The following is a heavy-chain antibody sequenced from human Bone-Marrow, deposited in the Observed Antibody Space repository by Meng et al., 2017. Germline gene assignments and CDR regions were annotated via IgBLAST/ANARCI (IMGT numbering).Heavy chain of an antibody. D-gene: IGHD4-17*01. CDR2: INHSGST. CDR1: GGSFSGYY. V-gene: IGHV4-34*01. CDR3: ARGRVTTVTTPNWYFDL. J-gene: IGHJ2*01. Sequence: QVRPQQWVAVLLKPSSPPSLTCAFYGGSFSGYYWSLIRQPPGTGLEWIGVINHSGSTNYNPSLKSRVAISVDTSKNQFSLKLSSVTAADTAVYYCARGRVTTVTTPNWYFDLWGRGTLVTVSS.